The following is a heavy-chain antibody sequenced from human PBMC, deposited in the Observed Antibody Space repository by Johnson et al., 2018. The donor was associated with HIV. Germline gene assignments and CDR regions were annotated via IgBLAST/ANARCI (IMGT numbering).Heavy chain of an antibody. CDR3: AKVGEYSSSSNAFDI. V-gene: IGHV3-33*06. CDR1: GFTFSSYG. J-gene: IGHJ3*02. D-gene: IGHD6-6*01. CDR2: IWYDGSNK. Sequence: QVQLVESGGGVVQPGRSLRLSCAASGFTFSSYGMHWVRQAPGKGLEWVAVIWYDGSNKYYADSVKGRFTISRDNSKNTLYLQMNSLRAEDTAVNYCAKVGEYSSSSNAFDIWGQGTMVTVSS.